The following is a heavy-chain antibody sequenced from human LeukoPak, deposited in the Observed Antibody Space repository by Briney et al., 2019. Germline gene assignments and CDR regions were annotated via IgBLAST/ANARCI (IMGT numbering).Heavy chain of an antibody. D-gene: IGHD3-3*01. CDR1: GGSISSSSYY. CDR2: IYYSGST. V-gene: IGHV4-30-4*08. Sequence: SETLSLTCTVSGGSISSSSYYWGWIRQPPGKGLEWIGYIYYSGSTYYNPSLKSRVTISVDTSKNQFSLKLSSVTAADTAVYYCARDAGHWSIDPWGQGTLVTVSS. CDR3: ARDAGHWSIDP. J-gene: IGHJ5*02.